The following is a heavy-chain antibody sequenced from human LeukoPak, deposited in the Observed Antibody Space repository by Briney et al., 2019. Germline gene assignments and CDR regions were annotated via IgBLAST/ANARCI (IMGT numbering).Heavy chain of an antibody. J-gene: IGHJ6*04. CDR1: DGSISSSSYY. D-gene: IGHD5-12*01. CDR2: IYYSGST. CDR3: ARMTYDPHGVDV. Sequence: SETLSLTCTVSDGSISSSSYYWGWIRQPPGKGLEWIGSIYYSGSTYYNPSLKSRVTISVDTSKNQFSLKLSSVTAADTAVYYCARMTYDPHGVDVWGKGTTVTVSS. V-gene: IGHV4-39*07.